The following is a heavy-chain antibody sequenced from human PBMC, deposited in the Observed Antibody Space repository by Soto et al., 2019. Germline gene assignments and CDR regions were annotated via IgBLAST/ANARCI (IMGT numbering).Heavy chain of an antibody. J-gene: IGHJ4*02. D-gene: IGHD3-22*01. CDR1: GFTFNIFP. CDR2: IAGSGGNT. Sequence: GGSMRLSCAASGFTFNIFPMTWVRQAPGKGLEWVSGIAGSGGNTYHADSVKGRFTISRDNSKNTVYLQMDSLRVEDTAVYYCANSYYYDSSGYYPFEYWGQGALVTVSS. V-gene: IGHV3-23*01. CDR3: ANSYYYDSSGYYPFEY.